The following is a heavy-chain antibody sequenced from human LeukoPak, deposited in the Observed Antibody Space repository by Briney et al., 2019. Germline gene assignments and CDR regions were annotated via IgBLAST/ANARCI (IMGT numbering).Heavy chain of an antibody. J-gene: IGHJ4*02. CDR3: ARARYYYDSSGNSYYFDY. V-gene: IGHV4-38-2*02. Sequence: SETLSLTCTVSGYSISSGYYWGWIRQPPGKGLEWIGSIYHSGRTFYNPSLKSRVTISVDTSKNQFSLKLTSVTAADTAVYYCARARYYYDSSGNSYYFDYWGQGTLVTVSS. CDR1: GYSISSGYY. CDR2: IYHSGRT. D-gene: IGHD3-22*01.